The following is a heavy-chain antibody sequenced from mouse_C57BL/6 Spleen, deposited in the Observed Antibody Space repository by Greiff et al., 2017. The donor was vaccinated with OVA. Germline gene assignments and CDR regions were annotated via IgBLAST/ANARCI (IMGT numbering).Heavy chain of an antibody. V-gene: IGHV6-3*01. CDR2: IRLKSDNYAT. CDR3: TAQAWFVY. J-gene: IGHJ3*01. CDR1: GFTFSNYW. D-gene: IGHD3-2*02. Sequence: EVKLMESGGGLVQPGGSMKLSCVASGFTFSNYWMNWVRQSPEKGLEWVAQIRLKSDNYATHYAESVKGRFTISRDDSKSSVYLQMNNLRAEDTGIYYCTAQAWFVYWGQGTLVTVSA.